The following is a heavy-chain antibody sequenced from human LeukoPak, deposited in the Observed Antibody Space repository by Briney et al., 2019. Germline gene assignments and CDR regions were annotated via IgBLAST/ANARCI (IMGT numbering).Heavy chain of an antibody. Sequence: GASVKVSCKASGYTFTSYYMHWVRQAPGQGLEWMGIINPSGGGTSYAQKFQGRVTMTRDTSTSTVYMELSSLRSEDTAVYYCARDAGGPSYYYGMDVWGKGTTVTVSS. CDR1: GYTFTSYY. CDR3: ARDAGGPSYYYGMDV. D-gene: IGHD2-15*01. J-gene: IGHJ6*04. CDR2: INPSGGGT. V-gene: IGHV1-46*01.